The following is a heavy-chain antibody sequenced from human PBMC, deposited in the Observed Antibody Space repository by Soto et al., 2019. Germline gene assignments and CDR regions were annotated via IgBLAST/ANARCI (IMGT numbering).Heavy chain of an antibody. Sequence: ASVKVSCKASGYTFTSYAMHWVRQAPGQRLEWMGWINAGNGNTKYSQKFQSRVTITRDTSASTAYMELSSLRSEDTAVYYCARNIVGATYYYGMDVWGQGTTVTVSS. D-gene: IGHD1-26*01. CDR2: INAGNGNT. CDR3: ARNIVGATYYYGMDV. V-gene: IGHV1-3*01. CDR1: GYTFTSYA. J-gene: IGHJ6*02.